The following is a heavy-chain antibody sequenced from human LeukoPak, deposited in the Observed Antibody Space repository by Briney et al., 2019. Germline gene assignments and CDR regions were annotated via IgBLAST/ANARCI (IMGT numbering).Heavy chain of an antibody. D-gene: IGHD3-3*01. CDR1: GYTFTSYG. V-gene: IGHV1-18*01. CDR3: ARRLDDFWSRNWFDP. Sequence: GASVKVSCKASGYTFTSYGISWVRQAPGQGLEWMGWISAYNGNTNYAQKLQGRVTMTTDTSTSTAYMELRSLRSDDTAVYYCARRLDDFWSRNWFDPWGQGTLVTVSS. J-gene: IGHJ5*02. CDR2: ISAYNGNT.